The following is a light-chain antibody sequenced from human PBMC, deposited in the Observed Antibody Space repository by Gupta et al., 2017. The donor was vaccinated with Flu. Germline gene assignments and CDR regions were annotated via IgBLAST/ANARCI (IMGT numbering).Light chain of an antibody. V-gene: IGKV1-5*03. Sequence: DIQITQSPSSLSASVGDRVTITCRASQSISIWLDWYQQKPGKAPKCLIYAASSLESGVPSRFSGSGSGTEFTLTISSLQPDDFATYYCQQYENYPLTFGGGTKVEIK. CDR2: AAS. J-gene: IGKJ4*01. CDR3: QQYENYPLT. CDR1: QSISIW.